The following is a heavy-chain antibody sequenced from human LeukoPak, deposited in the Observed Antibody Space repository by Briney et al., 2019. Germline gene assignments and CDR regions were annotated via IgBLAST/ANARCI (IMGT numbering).Heavy chain of an antibody. CDR3: ARPSTVTYRDVFDL. J-gene: IGHJ3*01. CDR2: IKQDGSEK. Sequence: GGSLRLSCAASGFTFNKYWMNWVRQAPGKGLEWVANIKQDGSEKYYVESVRGRFAISRDDAKNSLYLQMNSLRAEDTAVYYCARPSTVTYRDVFDLWGQGTMVTVSS. CDR1: GFTFNKYW. D-gene: IGHD4-17*01. V-gene: IGHV3-7*01.